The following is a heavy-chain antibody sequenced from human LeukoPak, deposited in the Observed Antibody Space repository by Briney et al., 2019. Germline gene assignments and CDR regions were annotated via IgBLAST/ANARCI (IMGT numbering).Heavy chain of an antibody. D-gene: IGHD2-2*01. Sequence: PGGSLRLSCAAPGFTFSSYSMNWVRQAPGKGLEWVSAISSSSDYIFYADSVQGRFTISRDNAVNSLFLQMNSLRAEDTAVYYCASRYCTSTNCYAFDIWGQGTVVTVSS. CDR1: GFTFSSYS. V-gene: IGHV3-21*01. J-gene: IGHJ3*02. CDR3: ASRYCTSTNCYAFDI. CDR2: ISSSSDYI.